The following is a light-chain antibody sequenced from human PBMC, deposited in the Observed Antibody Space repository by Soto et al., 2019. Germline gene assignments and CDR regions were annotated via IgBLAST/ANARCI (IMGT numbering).Light chain of an antibody. V-gene: IGLV2-23*01. CDR3: CSYAGSRTFV. Sequence: QSVLTQPASVSGSPGQSITVSCTGTSSDVGAYNLVSWYQQHPGKAPRLIIYEGTKRPSGISDRFSGSKSDNTASLTISGLRAEDEAHYHCCSYAGSRTFVFGGGTK. CDR2: EGT. CDR1: SSDVGAYNL. J-gene: IGLJ3*02.